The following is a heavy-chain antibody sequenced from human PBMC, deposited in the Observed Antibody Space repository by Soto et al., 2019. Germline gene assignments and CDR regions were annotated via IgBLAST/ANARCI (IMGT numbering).Heavy chain of an antibody. CDR2: ASGSGSGT. D-gene: IGHD2-21*01. V-gene: IGHV3-23*01. Sequence: PVGSLGLSCAASGFTFSDFARAWVRQAPGKGLEWVSSASGSGSGTYYADSVKGRFTISRDNSKNTLFLHMTNLRAGDTALYFCAKGRPGVAAAPDYWGQGTLVTVSS. J-gene: IGHJ4*02. CDR3: AKGRPGVAAAPDY. CDR1: GFTFSDFA.